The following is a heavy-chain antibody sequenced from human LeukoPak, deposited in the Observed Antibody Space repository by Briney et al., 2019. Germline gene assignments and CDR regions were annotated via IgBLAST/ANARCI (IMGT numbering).Heavy chain of an antibody. J-gene: IGHJ4*02. CDR2: VYYSGTT. V-gene: IGHV4-61*01. CDR3: AREEYGDYVGY. Sequence: SETLSLTCTVSGGSISSSSYSWSWIRQPPGKRLEWIGYVYYSGTTNYNPSLRSRVTISVDTSKNQFSLKLNSVTAADTAVYCAREEYGDYVGYWGQGTLVTVAS. CDR1: GGSISSSSYS. D-gene: IGHD4-17*01.